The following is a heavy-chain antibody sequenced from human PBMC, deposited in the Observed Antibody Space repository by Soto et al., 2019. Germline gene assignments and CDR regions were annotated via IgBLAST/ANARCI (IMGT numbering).Heavy chain of an antibody. V-gene: IGHV5-10-1*01. CDR2: IDPSDSYT. D-gene: IGHD6-13*01. J-gene: IGHJ6*02. CDR3: ARLGVAAAGTRYDYYGMDV. Sequence: GESLKISCKGSGYSFTSYWISWVRQMPGKGLEWMGRIDPSDSYTNYSPSFQGHVTISADKSISTAYPQWSCLKASDTAMYYGARLGVAAAGTRYDYYGMDVWGQGTTVTVSS. CDR1: GYSFTSYW.